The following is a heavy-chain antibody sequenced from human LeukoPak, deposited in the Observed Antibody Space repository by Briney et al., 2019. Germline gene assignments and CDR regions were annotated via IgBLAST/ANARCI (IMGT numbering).Heavy chain of an antibody. D-gene: IGHD4-17*01. CDR2: ISGSGGST. CDR1: GFTFSSYA. J-gene: IGHJ4*02. CDR3: AKSDYGDYNYFDY. Sequence: GGSLRLSCAASGFTFSSYAMSWVRQAPGKGLEWVSAISGSGGSTYYADSVKGRFTISRDNSKNTLNLQMNSLRAEDTAVYYCAKSDYGDYNYFDYWGQGTLVTVSS. V-gene: IGHV3-23*01.